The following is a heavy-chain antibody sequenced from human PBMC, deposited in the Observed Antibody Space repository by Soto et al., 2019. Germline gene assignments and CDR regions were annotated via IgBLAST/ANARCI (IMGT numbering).Heavy chain of an antibody. J-gene: IGHJ4*02. CDR3: AKSPTTTSPRVDS. Sequence: PGGSLRLSCAASGFPFNNYAMTWVRQAPGKGLEWLSGISGSGGSTYYANSVKGRFIISRDNSKNTLYLQMNSLRVEDTATYYCAKSPTTTSPRVDSWGQGTLVTVSS. CDR1: GFPFNNYA. V-gene: IGHV3-23*01. D-gene: IGHD4-4*01. CDR2: ISGSGGST.